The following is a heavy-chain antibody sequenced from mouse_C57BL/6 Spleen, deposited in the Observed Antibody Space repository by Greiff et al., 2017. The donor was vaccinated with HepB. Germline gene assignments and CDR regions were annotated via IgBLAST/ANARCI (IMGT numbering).Heavy chain of an antibody. D-gene: IGHD1-1*01. J-gene: IGHJ4*01. CDR1: GYAFSSSW. CDR2: IYPGDGDT. V-gene: IGHV1-82*01. CDR3: AYYYGSSYYAMDY. Sequence: VQLQQSGPELVKPGASVKISCKASGYAFSSSWMNWVKQRPGKGLEWIGRIYPGDGDTKYNGKFKGKATLTADKSSSTAYMQLSILTSEDSAVYFCAYYYGSSYYAMDYWGQGTSVTVSS.